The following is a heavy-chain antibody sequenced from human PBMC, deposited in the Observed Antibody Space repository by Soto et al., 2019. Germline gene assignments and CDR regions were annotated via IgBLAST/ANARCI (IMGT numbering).Heavy chain of an antibody. CDR2: ISGSGGST. D-gene: IGHD2-2*01. CDR1: GFTFSSYA. Sequence: GESLKISCAASGFTFSSYAMSWVRQAPGKGLEWVSAISGSGGSTYYADSVKGRFTISRDNSKNTLYLQMNSLRAEDTAVYYCATKGWEAGGTSIPEFFDYWGQGTLVTVSS. J-gene: IGHJ4*02. V-gene: IGHV3-23*01. CDR3: ATKGWEAGGTSIPEFFDY.